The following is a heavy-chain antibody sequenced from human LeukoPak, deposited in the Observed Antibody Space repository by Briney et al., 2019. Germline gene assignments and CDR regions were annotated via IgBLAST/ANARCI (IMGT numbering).Heavy chain of an antibody. CDR3: ARRLIVVVPAARRDNWFDP. D-gene: IGHD2-2*01. CDR2: IYHSGST. CDR1: GYSISSGYY. V-gene: IGHV4-38-2*01. Sequence: SETLSLTCAVSGYSISSGYYWGWIRQPPGKGLEWIGSIYHSGSTYYNPSLNSRVTISVDTSKNQFSLKLSSVPAADTAVYYCARRLIVVVPAARRDNWFDPWGQGTLVTVSS. J-gene: IGHJ5*02.